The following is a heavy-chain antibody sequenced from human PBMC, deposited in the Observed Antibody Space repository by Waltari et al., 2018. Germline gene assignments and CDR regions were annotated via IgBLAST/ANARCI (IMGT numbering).Heavy chain of an antibody. D-gene: IGHD3-22*01. J-gene: IGHJ4*02. Sequence: QVQLQESGPGLVKPSETLSLTCTVSGGSMSGYYWSWIRQPAGKGREWIGRIYSSGSTNYNPSLQSRVSMSVDTSKNQFSLRLTSVTAADTAVYYCARSYDSSGYYYDYWGQGTLVTVSS. V-gene: IGHV4-4*07. CDR3: ARSYDSSGYYYDY. CDR2: IYSSGST. CDR1: GGSMSGYY.